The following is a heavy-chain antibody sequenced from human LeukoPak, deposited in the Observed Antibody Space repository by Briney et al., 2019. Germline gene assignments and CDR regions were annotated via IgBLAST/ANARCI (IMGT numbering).Heavy chain of an antibody. CDR2: IIPIFGTA. CDR3: ARDPGIAVAGKYLQH. V-gene: IGHV1-69*13. CDR1: GGTISSYA. J-gene: IGHJ1*01. D-gene: IGHD6-19*01. Sequence: SVKVSCKASGGTISSYAISWVRQAPGQGLEWMGGIIPIFGTANYAQKFQGRVTITADESTSTAYMELSSLRSEDTAVYYCARDPGIAVAGKYLQHWGQGTLVTVSS.